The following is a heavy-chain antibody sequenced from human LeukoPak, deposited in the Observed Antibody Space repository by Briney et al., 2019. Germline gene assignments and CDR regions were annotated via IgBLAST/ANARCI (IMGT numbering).Heavy chain of an antibody. CDR2: IYYSGST. V-gene: IGHV4-59*01. CDR1: GGSISSYY. Sequence: SETLSLTCTVSGGSISSYYWSWIRQPPGKGLEWIGYIYYSGSTNYNPSLKSRVTISVDTSKNQFSLKLSSVTAADTAVYYCARVGSWYYFDYWGQGTLVTVSS. J-gene: IGHJ4*02. D-gene: IGHD6-13*01. CDR3: ARVGSWYYFDY.